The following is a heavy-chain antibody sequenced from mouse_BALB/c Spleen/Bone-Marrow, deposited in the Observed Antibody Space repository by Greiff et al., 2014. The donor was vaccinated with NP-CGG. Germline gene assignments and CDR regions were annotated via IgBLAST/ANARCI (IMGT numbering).Heavy chain of an antibody. Sequence: EVKLVESGGGLVKPGGSLKLSCAASGFTFSDYFMYWVRQTPEKRLEWVATISDGGSSTYYLDSVKGRFTISRDNAKNNLYLQMSSLKSEDIAMYYCARQDYFAGTYRYFGVWGAGTTVTVSS. CDR2: ISDGGSST. D-gene: IGHD1-1*01. J-gene: IGHJ1*01. CDR3: ARQDYFAGTYRYFGV. CDR1: GFTFSDYF. V-gene: IGHV5-4*02.